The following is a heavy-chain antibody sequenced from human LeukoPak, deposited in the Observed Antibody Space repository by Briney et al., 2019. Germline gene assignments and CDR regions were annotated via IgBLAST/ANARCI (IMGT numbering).Heavy chain of an antibody. D-gene: IGHD6-19*01. Sequence: GGSLRLSCAASGFTFSSNYMSWVRQAPGKGLEWVSVIYSGGSTYYADSVKGRFTISRDNSKNTLYLQMNSLRAEDTAVYYCARDRGYSSGEDYWGQGTLVTVSS. CDR1: GFTFSSNY. V-gene: IGHV3-53*01. CDR2: IYSGGST. CDR3: ARDRGYSSGEDY. J-gene: IGHJ4*02.